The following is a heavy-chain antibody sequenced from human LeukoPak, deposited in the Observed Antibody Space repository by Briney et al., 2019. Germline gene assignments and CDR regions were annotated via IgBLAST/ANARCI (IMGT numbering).Heavy chain of an antibody. CDR3: TKRVDGSGTYYIDY. Sequence: GGSLRLSCAASGFTFSTYVMNWVRQAPGKGLEWVSAIGGTDGTTFYADSVKGRFAISRDNPKNTLFLDMHTLRAEDTALYYCTKRVDGSGTYYIDYWGQGTLVTVSS. D-gene: IGHD3-10*01. V-gene: IGHV3-23*01. CDR2: IGGTDGTT. CDR1: GFTFSTYV. J-gene: IGHJ4*02.